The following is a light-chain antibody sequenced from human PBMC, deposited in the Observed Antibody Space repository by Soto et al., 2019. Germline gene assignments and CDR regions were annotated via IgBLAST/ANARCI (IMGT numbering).Light chain of an antibody. CDR1: SSDVGGYNY. V-gene: IGLV2-14*01. J-gene: IGLJ1*01. Sequence: QSVLTQPASVSGSPGQSITISCTGTSSDVGGYNYVSWYQQRPGKAPKFMIYEVTNRPSGVSNRFSGSKSGNTASLTISGLQAEDEADYYCASYTSRGTRVFGTGTKPPS. CDR2: EVT. CDR3: ASYTSRGTRV.